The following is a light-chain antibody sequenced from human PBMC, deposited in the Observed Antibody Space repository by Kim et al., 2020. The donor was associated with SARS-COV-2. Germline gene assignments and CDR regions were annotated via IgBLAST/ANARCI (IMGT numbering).Light chain of an antibody. Sequence: SVGDRVTITCRARQNISSYLNWYQQKPGKAPQLLLYAASSLQSGVPSRLSGSGSGTDFTLTISSLQPQDFATYYCQQSYSTPRLTFGGGTKVDIK. J-gene: IGKJ4*01. CDR1: QNISSY. V-gene: IGKV1-39*01. CDR2: AAS. CDR3: QQSYSTPRLT.